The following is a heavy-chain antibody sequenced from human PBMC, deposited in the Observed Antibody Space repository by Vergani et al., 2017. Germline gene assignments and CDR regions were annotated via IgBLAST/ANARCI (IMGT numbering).Heavy chain of an antibody. Sequence: EVQLVESGGGLVKPGGSLRLSCAASGFSFSSYSMNWVRQAPGKGLEWVASISGSSSYVFYRDSVEGRFTITRDNAKKTVYLQMNRLRAEDTAMYFCARGLWYCTHIRCSPPSYWGQGTQVTVSS. D-gene: IGHD2-8*01. CDR3: ARGLWYCTHIRCSPPSY. CDR2: ISGSSSYV. J-gene: IGHJ4*02. CDR1: GFSFSSYS. V-gene: IGHV3-21*02.